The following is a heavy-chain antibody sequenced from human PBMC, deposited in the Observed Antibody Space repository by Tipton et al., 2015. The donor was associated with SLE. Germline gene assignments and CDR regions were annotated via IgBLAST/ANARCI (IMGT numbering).Heavy chain of an antibody. J-gene: IGHJ3*02. Sequence: TLSLTCAVYGGSFSGYYWSWIRQPPGKGLEWIGEMNHSGSTNYNPSLKSRVTISVDTSKNQFSLKLSSVTAADTAVYYCAREKGDAYPNLVAFDIWGQGTMVTVSS. CDR2: MNHSGST. V-gene: IGHV4-34*01. CDR1: GGSFSGYY. D-gene: IGHD3-16*01. CDR3: AREKGDAYPNLVAFDI.